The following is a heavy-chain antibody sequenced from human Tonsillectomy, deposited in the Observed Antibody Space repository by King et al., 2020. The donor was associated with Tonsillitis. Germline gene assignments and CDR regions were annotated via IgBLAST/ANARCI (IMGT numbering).Heavy chain of an antibody. V-gene: IGHV4-39*01. D-gene: IGHD6-6*01. J-gene: IGHJ3*02. CDR3: ARSSIAARNRFDAFDI. CDR1: GGSISSSSYY. CDR2: IYYSGST. Sequence: QLQESGPGLVKPSETLSLTCTVSGGSISSSSYYWGWIRQPPGKGLEWIGSIYYSGSTYYNPSLKSRVTISVDTSKNQFSLKLSSLTAADTAVYYCARSSIAARNRFDAFDIWGQGTMVTVSS.